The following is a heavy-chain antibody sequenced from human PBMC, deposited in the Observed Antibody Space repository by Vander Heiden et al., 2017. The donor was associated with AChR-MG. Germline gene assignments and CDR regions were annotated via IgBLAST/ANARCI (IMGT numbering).Heavy chain of an antibody. CDR1: GFTFSSYA. V-gene: IGHV3-23*01. J-gene: IGHJ4*02. Sequence: EVQLLESGGGLVQPGGSLRLSCAASGFTFSSYAMGWVRRAPGKGLEWVSAISGSGGSTYYADSVKGRFTISRDNSKNTLYLQMNSLRAEDTAVYYCAKPPEYYYDSSGYPTLFDYWGQGTLVTVSS. CDR3: AKPPEYYYDSSGYPTLFDY. CDR2: ISGSGGST. D-gene: IGHD3-22*01.